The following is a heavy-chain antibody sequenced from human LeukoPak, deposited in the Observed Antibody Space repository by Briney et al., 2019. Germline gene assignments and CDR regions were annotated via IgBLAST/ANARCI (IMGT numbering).Heavy chain of an antibody. Sequence: PSETLSLTCTVSGGSISNYFWSWIRQPPGKGLEWIAYIYSSGNTNYNPSLRGRVTISVDTSKNQFSLRMNSVSAADTAVYYCARLKLGAYFDLWGRGTLVTVSS. CDR3: ARLKLGAYFDL. CDR2: IYSSGNT. J-gene: IGHJ2*01. D-gene: IGHD3-16*01. V-gene: IGHV4-59*08. CDR1: GGSISNYF.